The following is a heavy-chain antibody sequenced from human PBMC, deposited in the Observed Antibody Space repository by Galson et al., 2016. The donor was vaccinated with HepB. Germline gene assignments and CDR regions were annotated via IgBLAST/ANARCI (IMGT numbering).Heavy chain of an antibody. CDR2: IKHSGKT. CDR3: ARTFCSSMSCYERIRPIDV. CDR1: GGSFGGYY. D-gene: IGHD2-2*01. J-gene: IGHJ6*03. Sequence: ETLSLTCTVYGGSFGGYYWSWIRQSPGKGLEWIGAIKHSGKTDYSSSLKSRVTISVDTSKNQFSLRLRSVTAADTAVYYCARTFCSSMSCYERIRPIDVWGEGTTVIVSS. V-gene: IGHV4-34*01.